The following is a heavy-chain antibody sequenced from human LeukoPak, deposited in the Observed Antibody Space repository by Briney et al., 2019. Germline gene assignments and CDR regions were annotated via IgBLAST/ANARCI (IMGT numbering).Heavy chain of an antibody. CDR3: SRDPYGE. CDR1: GDSVSSNSAA. V-gene: IGHV6-1*01. D-gene: IGHD3-10*01. J-gene: IGHJ4*02. Sequence: SQTLSLTCVISGDSVSSNSAAWNWIRQSPSRGLEWLGRTYYRSKWYRHYAVSVKSRITHHPHTSRTQFSLELNSVTPEDTAVYYCSRDPYGEWGQGTLVTVSS. CDR2: TYYRSKWYR.